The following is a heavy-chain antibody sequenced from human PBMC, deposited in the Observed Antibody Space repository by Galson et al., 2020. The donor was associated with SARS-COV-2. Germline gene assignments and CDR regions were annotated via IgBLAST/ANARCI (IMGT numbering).Heavy chain of an antibody. Sequence: GGSLRLSCAASGFTFSSYAMHWVRQAPGKGLEWVAVISYDGSNKYYADSVKGRFTISRDNSKNTLYLQMNSLRAEDTAVYYCARDSQYYDFWSGYSAPPLYYYYYMDVWGKGTTVTVSS. D-gene: IGHD3-3*01. CDR2: ISYDGSNK. CDR3: ARDSQYYDFWSGYSAPPLYYYYYMDV. J-gene: IGHJ6*03. CDR1: GFTFSSYA. V-gene: IGHV3-30*04.